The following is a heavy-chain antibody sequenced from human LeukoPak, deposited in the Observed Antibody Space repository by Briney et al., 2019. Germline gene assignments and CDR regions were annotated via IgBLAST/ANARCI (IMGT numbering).Heavy chain of an antibody. J-gene: IGHJ4*02. CDR3: ARELPGYCSSTSCLTFDY. V-gene: IGHV1-2*04. Sequence: ASVKVSCKASEYTFTGYYMHWVRQAPGQGLEWMGWINPNSGGTNYAQKFQGWVTMTRDTSISTAYMELSRLRSDDTAVYYCARELPGYCSSTSCLTFDYWGQGTLVTVSS. CDR1: EYTFTGYY. D-gene: IGHD2-2*01. CDR2: INPNSGGT.